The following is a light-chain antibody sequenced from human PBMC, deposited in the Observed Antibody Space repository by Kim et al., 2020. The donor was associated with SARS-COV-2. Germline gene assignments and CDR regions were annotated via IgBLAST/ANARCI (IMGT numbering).Light chain of an antibody. J-gene: IGKJ2*02. CDR1: QSISSW. CDR3: QQYDSNPCT. Sequence: SASVADTVTITCRASQSISSWLAWYQQKPGKAPNLLIYRASSLESGVPSRFSGSGSGTEFTLSISSLQPDDFATYYCQQYDSNPCTFGQGTRLEI. V-gene: IGKV1-5*03. CDR2: RAS.